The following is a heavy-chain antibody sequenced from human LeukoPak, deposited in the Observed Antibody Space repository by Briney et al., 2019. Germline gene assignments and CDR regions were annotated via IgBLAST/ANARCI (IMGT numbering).Heavy chain of an antibody. J-gene: IGHJ5*02. V-gene: IGHV4-39*07. CDR3: AKKVLDP. Sequence: SETLSLTCTVFGGSINFSRYFWGWTRQPPGKGLEWIGSISYSGSTYYTPSLKSRVTISVDTSKHQFSLKLSSVTAADTAVYYCAKKVLDPWGQGTLVTVSS. CDR1: GGSINFSRYF. D-gene: IGHD2-2*01. CDR2: ISYSGST.